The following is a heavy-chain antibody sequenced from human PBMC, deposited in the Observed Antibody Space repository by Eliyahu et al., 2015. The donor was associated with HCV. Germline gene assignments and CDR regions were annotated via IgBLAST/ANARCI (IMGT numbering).Heavy chain of an antibody. D-gene: IGHD3-22*01. V-gene: IGHV3-48*02. CDR3: ARVGFDSSGYYFNPFDY. CDR2: IGGSGTTI. Sequence: EVQLVESGGGLVQPGGSLXLSXAASGFSLSGYAMHWVRQAPGKGLEWVSYIGGSGTTIFYADSVKGRFTVSRDNAKNSLYLQMNSLRDEDTAVYYCARVGFDSSGYYFNPFDYWGQGTLVTVSS. J-gene: IGHJ4*02. CDR1: GFSLSGYA.